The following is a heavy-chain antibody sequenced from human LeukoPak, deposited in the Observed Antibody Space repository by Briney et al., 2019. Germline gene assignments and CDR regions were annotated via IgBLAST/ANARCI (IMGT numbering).Heavy chain of an antibody. CDR3: ARTHYCGSGSSFDY. V-gene: IGHV3-33*01. J-gene: IGHJ4*02. CDR2: IWYDGSNK. Sequence: GGSLRLSCAASGFTFSSYGMHWVRQAPGKGLEWVAVIWYDGSNKYYADSVKGRFTISRDNSKNTLYLQMNSLRAEDTAVYYCARTHYCGSGSSFDYWGQGTLVTVSS. CDR1: GFTFSSYG. D-gene: IGHD3-10*01.